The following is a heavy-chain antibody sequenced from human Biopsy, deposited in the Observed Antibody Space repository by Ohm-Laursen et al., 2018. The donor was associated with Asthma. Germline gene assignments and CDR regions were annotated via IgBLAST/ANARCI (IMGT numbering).Heavy chain of an antibody. CDR2: IYYSGST. J-gene: IGHJ4*02. Sequence: TLSFTCTVSYGSITSGGYYWTWLRQHPGKGLEWIGFIYYSGSTYYNPSLKSRVSISIDTSKNQFFLKLSSVTAADTAVYYCARAQDYYDSRGYYRSFDYWGQGTLVTVSS. V-gene: IGHV4-31*03. D-gene: IGHD3-22*01. CDR1: YGSITSGGYY. CDR3: ARAQDYYDSRGYYRSFDY.